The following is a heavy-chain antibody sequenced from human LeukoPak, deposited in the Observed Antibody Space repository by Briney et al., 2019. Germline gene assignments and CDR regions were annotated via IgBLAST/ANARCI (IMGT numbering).Heavy chain of an antibody. V-gene: IGHV3-30*03. CDR3: VTDQFGGNSDYYYGMDV. CDR1: GFTFSNYG. J-gene: IGHJ6*02. Sequence: GRSLRLSCAASGFTFSNYGMHWVRQAPGKGLEWVAVISYDGSNKYYADSVKGRFTISRDNSKNTLYLQMNSLRAGDTAVYYCVTDQFGGNSDYYYGMDVWGQGTTVTVSS. CDR2: ISYDGSNK. D-gene: IGHD4-23*01.